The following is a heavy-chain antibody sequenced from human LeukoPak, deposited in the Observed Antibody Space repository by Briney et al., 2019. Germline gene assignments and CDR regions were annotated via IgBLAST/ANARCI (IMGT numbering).Heavy chain of an antibody. CDR2: FDPEDGET. D-gene: IGHD6-19*01. CDR3: ATVGGSGWTEAFDI. CDR1: GYTLTELS. Sequence: ASVKVSCKVSGYTLTELSMHWVRQAPGKGLGWMGGFDPEDGETIYAQKFQGRVTMTEDTSTDTAYMELSSLRSEDTAVYYCATVGGSGWTEAFDIWGQGTMVTVSS. V-gene: IGHV1-24*01. J-gene: IGHJ3*02.